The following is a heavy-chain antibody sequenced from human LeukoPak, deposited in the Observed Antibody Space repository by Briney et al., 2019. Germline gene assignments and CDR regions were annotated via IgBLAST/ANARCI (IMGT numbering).Heavy chain of an antibody. Sequence: SETLSLTCTVSGGSISSSSYYWGWIRQPPGKGLEWIGSIYYSGSTYYNPSLKSRVTISVDTSKNQFSLKLSSVTAADTAVYYCAREWQDDFWSGYCDAFDIWGQGTMVTVSS. J-gene: IGHJ3*02. D-gene: IGHD3-3*01. CDR2: IYYSGST. CDR3: AREWQDDFWSGYCDAFDI. V-gene: IGHV4-39*02. CDR1: GGSISSSSYY.